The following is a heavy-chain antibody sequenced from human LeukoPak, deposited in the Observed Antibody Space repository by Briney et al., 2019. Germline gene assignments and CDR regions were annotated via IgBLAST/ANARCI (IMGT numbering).Heavy chain of an antibody. Sequence: GGSLRLSCAASEFTFSSYIMNWVRQAPGKGLEWVSSISSTSLYIYYADSVKGRFTISRDNAKNSLYLQMNSLRAEDTAVYSCVRPQAAPGHCSGGNCYSYGMDVWGQGTTVTVSS. D-gene: IGHD2-15*01. CDR2: ISSTSLYI. CDR1: EFTFSSYI. J-gene: IGHJ6*02. CDR3: VRPQAAPGHCSGGNCYSYGMDV. V-gene: IGHV3-21*01.